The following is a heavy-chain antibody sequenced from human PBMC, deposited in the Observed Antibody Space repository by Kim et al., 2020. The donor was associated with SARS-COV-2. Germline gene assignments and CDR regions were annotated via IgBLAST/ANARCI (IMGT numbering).Heavy chain of an antibody. CDR1: GFTFTSSA. V-gene: IGHV1-58*01. CDR3: AADHPAVASFFQH. J-gene: IGHJ1*01. CDR2: IVVGSGNT. Sequence: SVKVSCKASGFTFTSSAVQWVRQARGQRLEWIGWIVVGSGNTNYAQKFQERVTITRDMSTSTAYMELSSLRSEDTAVYYCAADHPAVASFFQHWGQGTLVTVSS. D-gene: IGHD6-19*01.